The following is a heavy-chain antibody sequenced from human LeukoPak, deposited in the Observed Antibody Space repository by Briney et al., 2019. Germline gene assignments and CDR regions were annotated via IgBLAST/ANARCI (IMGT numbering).Heavy chain of an antibody. D-gene: IGHD3-22*01. V-gene: IGHV3-74*01. CDR1: GFTFSSYW. Sequence: GGSLRLSCAASGFTFSSYWMHWVRQAPGKGLVCVSRINSDGSFTIYADSVKGRFTISRDNAKNSLYLQMNSLRAEDTAVYYCARGPSLYYYDSSGYPYYFDYWGQGALVTVSS. CDR3: ARGPSLYYYDSSGYPYYFDY. J-gene: IGHJ4*02. CDR2: INSDGSFT.